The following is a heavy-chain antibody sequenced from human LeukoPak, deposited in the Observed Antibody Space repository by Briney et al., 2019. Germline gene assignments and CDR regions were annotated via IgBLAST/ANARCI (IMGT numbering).Heavy chain of an antibody. CDR2: INPNSGGT. CDR1: GYTFTGYY. Sequence: ASVKVSCKASGYTFTGYYMHWVRQAPGQGLEWMGWINPNSGGTNYAQKFQGRVTMTRDTSISTAYMELSRLRSDDTAVYYCARDYYGSSGYLWWRAFDIWGQGTMVTVSS. CDR3: ARDYYGSSGYLWWRAFDI. V-gene: IGHV1-2*02. J-gene: IGHJ3*02. D-gene: IGHD3-22*01.